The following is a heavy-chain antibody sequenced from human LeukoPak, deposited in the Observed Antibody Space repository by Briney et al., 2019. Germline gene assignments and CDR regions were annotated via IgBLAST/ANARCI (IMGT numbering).Heavy chain of an antibody. CDR2: ISYDGSNK. CDR3: AKVRGVRGVRTPIDY. CDR1: GSTFSSYG. J-gene: IGHJ4*02. V-gene: IGHV3-30*18. Sequence: QPGGSLRLSCAASGSTFSSYGMHWVRQAPGKGLEWVAVISYDGSNKYYADSVKGRFTISRDNSKNTLYLQMNSLRAEDTAVYYCAKVRGVRGVRTPIDYWGQGTLVTVSS. D-gene: IGHD3-10*01.